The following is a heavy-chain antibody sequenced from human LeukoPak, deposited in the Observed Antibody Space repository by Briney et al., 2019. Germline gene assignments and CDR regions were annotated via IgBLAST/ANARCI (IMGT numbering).Heavy chain of an antibody. Sequence: SETLSLTCTVSGDSISSKRYYWGWLRQPPGQVLEWIGSFYYRGSPYYNRSLKSRVTISVDTSKNQFSLRLSSVTAADTAIYYCARQSCTDTSCTVFRWYFDLWGRGTLVTVPS. D-gene: IGHD2-2*01. CDR1: GDSISSKRYY. CDR3: ARQSCTDTSCTVFRWYFDL. CDR2: FYYRGSP. V-gene: IGHV4-39*01. J-gene: IGHJ2*01.